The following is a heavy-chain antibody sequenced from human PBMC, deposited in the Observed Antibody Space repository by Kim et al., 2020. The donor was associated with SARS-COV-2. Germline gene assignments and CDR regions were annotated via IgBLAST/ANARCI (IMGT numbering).Heavy chain of an antibody. V-gene: IGHV4-59*01. CDR3: ARERVWFGEPYGMDV. J-gene: IGHJ6*02. Sequence: PSLKSRVTISVDTSKNQFSLKLSSVTAADTAVYYCARERVWFGEPYGMDVWGQGTTVTVSS. D-gene: IGHD3-10*01.